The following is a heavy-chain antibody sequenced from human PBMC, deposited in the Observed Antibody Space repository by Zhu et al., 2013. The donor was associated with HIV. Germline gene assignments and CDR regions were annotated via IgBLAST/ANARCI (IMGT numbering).Heavy chain of an antibody. V-gene: IGHV1-58*01. CDR3: AAVYDYYYYGMDV. CDR2: IVVGSGNT. J-gene: IGHJ6*02. Sequence: QLVQSGPEVKKPGTSVKVSCKASGFTFTSSAVQWVRQARGQRLEWIGWIVVGSGNTNYAQKFQERVTITRDMSTSTAYMELSSLRSEDTAVYYCAAVYDYYYYGMDVWGQGTTVTVSS. CDR1: GFTFTSSA.